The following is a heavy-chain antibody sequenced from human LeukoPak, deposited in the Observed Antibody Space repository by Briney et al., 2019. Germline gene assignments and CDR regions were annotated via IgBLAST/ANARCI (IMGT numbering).Heavy chain of an antibody. CDR3: ARIRDGYNDAYDI. Sequence: ASVKVSCKASGYTFTKYYIHWVRQAPGQGLEWMGLINPGGDNTNYAQNFQGRVTMTRDTSTSTVYMELSSLRSEDTAIYYCARIRDGYNDAYDIWGQGTMVTVSS. CDR2: INPGGDNT. CDR1: GYTFTKYY. V-gene: IGHV1-46*01. D-gene: IGHD5-24*01. J-gene: IGHJ3*02.